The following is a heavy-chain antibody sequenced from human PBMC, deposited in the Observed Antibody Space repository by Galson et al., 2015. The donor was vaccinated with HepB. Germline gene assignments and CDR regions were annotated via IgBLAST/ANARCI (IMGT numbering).Heavy chain of an antibody. V-gene: IGHV3-48*04. CDR1: GFTFSSYP. CDR2: ISSSSSTI. CDR3: ARGGPGHTLDY. D-gene: IGHD2/OR15-2a*01. Sequence: SLRLSCAASGFTFSSYPMNWVRQAPGKGLEWVSYISSSSSTIYYADSVKGRFTISRDSAKNSLYLQMNSLRAEDTAVYYCARGGPGHTLDYWGQGTLVTVSS. J-gene: IGHJ4*02.